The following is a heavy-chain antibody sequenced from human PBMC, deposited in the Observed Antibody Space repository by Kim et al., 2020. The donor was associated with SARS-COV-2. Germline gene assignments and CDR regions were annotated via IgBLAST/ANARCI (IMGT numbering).Heavy chain of an antibody. J-gene: IGHJ4*02. Sequence: ASVKVSCKASGYTFTSYAMHWVRQAPGQRLEWMGWINAGNGNTKYSQKFQGRVTITRDTSASTAYMELSSLRSEDTAVYHCARSGSVLRFLEWLSPIDYWGQGTLVTVSS. D-gene: IGHD3-3*01. V-gene: IGHV1-3*01. CDR1: GYTFTSYA. CDR3: ARSGSVLRFLEWLSPIDY. CDR2: INAGNGNT.